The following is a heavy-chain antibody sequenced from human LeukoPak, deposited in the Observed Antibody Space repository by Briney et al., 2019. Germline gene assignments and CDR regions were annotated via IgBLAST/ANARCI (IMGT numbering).Heavy chain of an antibody. CDR3: ARGVAYYYDSSGYYAIDY. D-gene: IGHD3-22*01. CDR2: IIPIFGTA. J-gene: IGHJ4*02. Sequence: SVKVSCKASGGTFSSYAISWVRQAPGQGLEWMGGIIPIFGTANYAQKFQGRVTITADESTSTAYMELSSLRSEDTAVYYCARGVAYYYDSSGYYAIDYWGQGTLVTVSS. CDR1: GGTFSSYA. V-gene: IGHV1-69*13.